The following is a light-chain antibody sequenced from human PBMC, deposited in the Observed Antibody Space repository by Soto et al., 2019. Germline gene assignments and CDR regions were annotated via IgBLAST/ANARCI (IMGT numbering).Light chain of an antibody. V-gene: IGKV3-20*01. J-gene: IGKJ1*01. CDR1: QTVTSNY. CDR3: QQYGSSPRT. CDR2: GAS. Sequence: EIVLTQSPGTLSLSPGERATLSCRASQTVTSNYLAWYQQKPGQAPRLLIYGASGRATGIPDRFSGSGSGTDFTLTISRVEPEDFAVYYCQQYGSSPRTFGHGTKVDSK.